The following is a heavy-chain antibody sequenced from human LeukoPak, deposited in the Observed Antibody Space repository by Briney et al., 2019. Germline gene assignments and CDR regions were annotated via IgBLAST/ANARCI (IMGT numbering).Heavy chain of an antibody. CDR3: ASPTGYSDYYGMDV. J-gene: IGHJ6*02. V-gene: IGHV1-2*02. D-gene: IGHD3-9*01. Sequence: ASVKVSCKASGYTFTGYYMHGLRQAPGQGRDWMGWINPNSGGTNYAQKFQGRVTMTRDTSISTAYMELSRLRSDDTAVYYCASPTGYSDYYGMDVWGQGTTVTVSS. CDR2: INPNSGGT. CDR1: GYTFTGYY.